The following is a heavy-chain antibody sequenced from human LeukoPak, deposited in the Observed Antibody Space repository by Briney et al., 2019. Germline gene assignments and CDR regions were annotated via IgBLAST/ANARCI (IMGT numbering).Heavy chain of an antibody. V-gene: IGHV3-21*01. CDR3: ASPLYSSSWYNFDY. CDR1: GFTFSSYS. CDR2: ISSSSSYI. J-gene: IGHJ4*02. Sequence: GGSLRLSCAASGFTFSSYSMNWVRQAPGKGLEWVSSISSSSSYIYYADSVKGRFTISRDNAKNSLYLQMNSLRAEDTAVYYCASPLYSSSWYNFDYWGQGTLVTVSS. D-gene: IGHD6-13*01.